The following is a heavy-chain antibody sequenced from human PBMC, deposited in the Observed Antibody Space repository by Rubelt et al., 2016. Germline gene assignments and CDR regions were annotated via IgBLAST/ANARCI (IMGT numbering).Heavy chain of an antibody. CDR2: INHSGST. V-gene: IGHV4-34*01. Sequence: QVQLQQWGAGLLKPSETLSLTCAVYGGSFSGYYWSWIRQPPGKGLEWIGEINHSGSTNYNPSLKSRVTISVDTSKNQFSLKLSSVTAADTAVYYCARAFYYSNYYYYGMDVWGQGTTVTVSS. D-gene: IGHD4-11*01. J-gene: IGHJ6*02. CDR3: ARAFYYSNYYYYGMDV. CDR1: GGSFSGYY.